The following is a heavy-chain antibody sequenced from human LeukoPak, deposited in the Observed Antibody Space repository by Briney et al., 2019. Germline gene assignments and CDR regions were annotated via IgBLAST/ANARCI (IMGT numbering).Heavy chain of an antibody. CDR2: IIPIFGTA. V-gene: IGHV1-69*13. CDR1: GHTFIGYN. D-gene: IGHD3-16*01. J-gene: IGHJ4*01. Sequence: SVKVSCKASGHTFIGYNMHWVRQAPGQGLEWMGGIIPIFGTANYAQKFQGRVTITADESTSTAYMELSSLRSEDTAVYYCARDFAPYGTSFNYWGQGTLVTVSS. CDR3: ARDFAPYGTSFNY.